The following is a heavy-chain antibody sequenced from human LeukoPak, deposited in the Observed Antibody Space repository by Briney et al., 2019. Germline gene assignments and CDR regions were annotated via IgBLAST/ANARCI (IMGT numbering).Heavy chain of an antibody. J-gene: IGHJ4*02. CDR2: ISSDGTNT. CDR3: ARDWGGSGPTSHDY. D-gene: IGHD3-16*01. Sequence: GGSLTLSCAASGFTFKSSWMHWVRQPPGRGPVWVSRISSDGTNTRYADSVRGRLTVSRDNAKNTLYLQMNSLRVEDSAVYYCARDWGGSGPTSHDYWGQGTLVTVSS. V-gene: IGHV3-74*01. CDR1: GFTFKSSW.